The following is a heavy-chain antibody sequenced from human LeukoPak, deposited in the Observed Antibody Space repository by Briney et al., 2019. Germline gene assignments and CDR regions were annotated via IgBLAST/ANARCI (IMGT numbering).Heavy chain of an antibody. J-gene: IGHJ4*02. Sequence: GGSLRLSCAASGFTFSSYGRHWARQAPGKGLEWVVVIAYDGSNKYYADSVKGRFTISRDNSKNTLYLQMNSLRAEDTAVYYCAKDSSGYSPYWGQGTLVTVSS. CDR3: AKDSSGYSPY. V-gene: IGHV3-30*18. CDR2: IAYDGSNK. CDR1: GFTFSSYG. D-gene: IGHD3-22*01.